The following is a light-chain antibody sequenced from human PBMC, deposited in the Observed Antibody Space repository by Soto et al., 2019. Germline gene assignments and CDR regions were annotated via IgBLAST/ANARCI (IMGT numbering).Light chain of an antibody. CDR1: SSNIGAGYD. V-gene: IGLV1-40*01. CDR2: GNS. J-gene: IGLJ1*01. Sequence: QSVLTQPPSVSGAPGQRVTISCTGSSSNIGAGYDVHWYQQLPGTAPKLLIYGNSNRPSGVPDRFSGSKSGTSASLAITGLQAEDEADYDCQSYDSSLSGYVFGTVTKVTVL. CDR3: QSYDSSLSGYV.